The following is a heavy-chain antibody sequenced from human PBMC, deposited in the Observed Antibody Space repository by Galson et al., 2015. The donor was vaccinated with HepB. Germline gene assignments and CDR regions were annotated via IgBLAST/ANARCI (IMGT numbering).Heavy chain of an antibody. CDR3: ASARAVNDY. Sequence: SLRLSCAASGFSVSTNFMTWVRQAPGKGLERVSLIYANDDTYYADSVKGRFTISRDSSKNTLYLQMNSLRVEDTALYFCASARAVNDYWGQGTLVTVSS. V-gene: IGHV3-66*01. CDR2: IYANDDT. CDR1: GFSVSTNF. D-gene: IGHD3-10*01. J-gene: IGHJ4*02.